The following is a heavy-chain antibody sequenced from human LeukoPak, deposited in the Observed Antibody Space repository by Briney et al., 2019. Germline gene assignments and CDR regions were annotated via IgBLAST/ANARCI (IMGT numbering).Heavy chain of an antibody. CDR2: IIPILGIA. CDR3: ARGGHKRVVVITKKSPIYFDY. J-gene: IGHJ4*02. Sequence: PGASVKVSCKASGGTFSSYAISWVRQAPGQGLEWMGRIIPILGIANYAQKFQGRVTITADKSTSTAYMELSSLRSEDTAVYYCARGGHKRVVVITKKSPIYFDYWGQGTLVTVSS. CDR1: GGTFSSYA. D-gene: IGHD3-22*01. V-gene: IGHV1-69*04.